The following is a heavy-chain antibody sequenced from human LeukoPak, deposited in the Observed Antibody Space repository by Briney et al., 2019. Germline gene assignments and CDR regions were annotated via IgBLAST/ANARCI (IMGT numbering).Heavy chain of an antibody. CDR1: GFTFSNVW. J-gene: IGHJ4*02. CDR2: FKSKTDGGTV. V-gene: IGHV3-15*01. D-gene: IGHD3-10*01. Sequence: GGSLRLSCAASGFTFSNVWMSWVRQAPGKGLEWVGRFKSKTDGGTVDYAAPVKGRFTISRDDLKNTLYLEMNSLKTEDTAVYYCTKDHGSGSYYFDYWGQGTLVTVSS. CDR3: TKDHGSGSYYFDY.